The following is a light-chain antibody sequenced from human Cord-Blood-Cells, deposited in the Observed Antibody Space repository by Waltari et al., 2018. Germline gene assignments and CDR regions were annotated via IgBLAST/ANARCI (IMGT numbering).Light chain of an antibody. Sequence: EIVLTQSPATLSLSPGERATLSCRASQRVSSYLAWYQQKPGQAPRLLIYDASNRATGIPARFSGSVSGTDFTLTISSLEPEDFAVYYCQQRSNWHPLTFGGGTKVEIK. CDR1: QRVSSY. J-gene: IGKJ4*01. CDR2: DAS. V-gene: IGKV3-11*01. CDR3: QQRSNWHPLT.